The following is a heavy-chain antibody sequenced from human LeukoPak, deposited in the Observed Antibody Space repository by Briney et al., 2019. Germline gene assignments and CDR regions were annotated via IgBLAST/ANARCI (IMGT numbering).Heavy chain of an antibody. CDR2: INPSGGST. J-gene: IGHJ4*02. D-gene: IGHD2-15*01. CDR3: ASTTLGYCNGGSCYTLDY. CDR1: GYTFTSYY. V-gene: IGHV1-46*01. Sequence: ASVKVSCKASGYTFTSYYMHWVRQAPGQGLEWMGIINPSGGSTSYAQKFQGRVTMTRDMSTSTVYMDLSSLRSEDTAVYYCASTTLGYCNGGSCYTLDYWGQGTLVTVSS.